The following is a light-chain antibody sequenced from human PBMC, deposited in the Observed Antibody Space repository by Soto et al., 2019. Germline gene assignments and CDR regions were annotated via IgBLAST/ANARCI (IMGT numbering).Light chain of an antibody. J-gene: IGKJ1*01. Sequence: EIQVALSRSNLCGVGGESISLRSPASQTISSWLAWYQQKPGKAPKLLIYKASTLKSGVPSRFIGSGSGTEFTLTSSSLHPDDLASYYFQHYNSYSEAFGQGTKVDIK. CDR1: QTISSW. CDR3: QHYNSYSEA. CDR2: KAS. V-gene: IGKV1-5*03.